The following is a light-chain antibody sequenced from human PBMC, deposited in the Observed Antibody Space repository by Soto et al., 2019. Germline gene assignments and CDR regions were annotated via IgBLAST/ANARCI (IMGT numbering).Light chain of an antibody. CDR3: QQYATSWT. CDR1: QSVSIRH. CDR2: ATS. Sequence: IVLTQSPGTLSLSPGEGATLSCRTSQSVSIRHLAWYQQRPGQAPRLLIYATSDRATGTPDRFSGSGSGTAFTLTITSLEPEDFAVYYCQQYATSWTFGQATKVEI. J-gene: IGKJ1*01. V-gene: IGKV3-20*01.